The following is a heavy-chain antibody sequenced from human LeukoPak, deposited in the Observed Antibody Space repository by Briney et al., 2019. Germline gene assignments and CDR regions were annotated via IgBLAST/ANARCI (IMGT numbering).Heavy chain of an antibody. J-gene: IGHJ4*02. CDR1: GFTFPNAW. D-gene: IGHD6-19*01. CDR3: THRDRIAVAGTDY. CDR2: IKSKTDGGTT. Sequence: GSLRLSCAASGFTFPNAWMNWVRQALGKGLEWVCRIKSKTDGGTTDYAAPVKGRFTISRDDSKNTLYLQMNSLKTEDTAVYYCTHRDRIAVAGTDYWGQGTLVTVSS. V-gene: IGHV3-15*07.